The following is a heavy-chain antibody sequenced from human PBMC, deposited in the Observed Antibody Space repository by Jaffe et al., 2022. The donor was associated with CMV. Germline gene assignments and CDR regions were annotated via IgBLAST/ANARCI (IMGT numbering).Heavy chain of an antibody. CDR1: GFTFSSYA. CDR2: ISGSGGST. D-gene: IGHD2-15*01. CDR3: ANLGDPVVVVAATADGVDY. Sequence: EVQLLESGGGLVQPGGSLRLSCAASGFTFSSYAMSWVRQAPGKGLEWVSAISGSGGSTYYADSVKGRFTISRDNSKNTLYLQMNSLRAEDTAVYYCANLGDPVVVVAATADGVDYWGQGTLVTVSS. J-gene: IGHJ4*02. V-gene: IGHV3-23*01.